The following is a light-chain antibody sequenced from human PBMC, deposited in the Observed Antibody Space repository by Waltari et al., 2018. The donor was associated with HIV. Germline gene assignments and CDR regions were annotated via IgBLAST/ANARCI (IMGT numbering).Light chain of an antibody. CDR1: SSDVGGYNS. V-gene: IGLV2-8*01. Sequence: QSGLTQPPSASGSPGQSVTMSCTGTSSDVGGYNSVSWYQQHPGKAPKLMISEVTKRPSGVPDRFAGSKSGNTASLTVSGLQPEDEADYCCSSYAGSNNHLIFGGGTKLTVL. CDR3: SSYAGSNNHLI. J-gene: IGLJ2*01. CDR2: EVT.